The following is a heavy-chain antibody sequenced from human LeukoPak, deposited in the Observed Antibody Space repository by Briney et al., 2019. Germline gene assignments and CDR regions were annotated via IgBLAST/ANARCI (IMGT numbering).Heavy chain of an antibody. Sequence: ASVKVSCKASGYTFTSYGISWVRQAPGQGLEWMGWISAYNGNTNYAQKLQGRVTMTTDTSTSTAYMELRSLRSDDTAVYYCARLTRVAMAGTYGYHSLDVWGQGTTVTVSS. CDR3: ARLTRVAMAGTYGYHSLDV. V-gene: IGHV1-18*01. CDR1: GYTFTSYG. D-gene: IGHD6-19*01. CDR2: ISAYNGNT. J-gene: IGHJ6*02.